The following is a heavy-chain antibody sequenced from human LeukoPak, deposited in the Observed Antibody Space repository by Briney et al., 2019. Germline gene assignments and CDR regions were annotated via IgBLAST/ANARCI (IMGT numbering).Heavy chain of an antibody. V-gene: IGHV4-59*01. Sequence: SETLSLTCTVSGGSISSYYWNWIRQPPGKGLEWIAYIYYSGNTNYNPSLKSRVTISVDTSKNQFSLKLSSVTAADTAVYYCARDVNCSGGSCYSGELYWGQGTLVTVSS. CDR2: IYYSGNT. CDR1: GGSISSYY. D-gene: IGHD2-15*01. CDR3: ARDVNCSGGSCYSGELY. J-gene: IGHJ4*02.